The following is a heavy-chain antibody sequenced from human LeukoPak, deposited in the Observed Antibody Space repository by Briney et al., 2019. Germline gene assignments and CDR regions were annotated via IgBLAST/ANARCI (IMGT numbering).Heavy chain of an antibody. J-gene: IGHJ4*02. D-gene: IGHD3-22*01. CDR3: AKDPTHFRVWDDYDNTRLNY. V-gene: IGHV3-30*02. CDR1: GFTFRSYG. Sequence: GGSLRLSCAASGFTFRSYGMHWARQAPGKGLEWVAFTRYDGNNKYYADSVKGRFTISRDNSKNTVYLRMNSLRAEDTAVYYCAKDPTHFRVWDDYDNTRLNYWGQGTLVTVSS. CDR2: TRYDGNNK.